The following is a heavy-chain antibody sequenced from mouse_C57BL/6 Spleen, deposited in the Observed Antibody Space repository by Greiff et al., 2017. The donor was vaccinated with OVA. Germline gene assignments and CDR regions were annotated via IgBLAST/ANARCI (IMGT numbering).Heavy chain of an antibody. CDR3: ERTLYGPFAY. J-gene: IGHJ3*01. D-gene: IGHD1-1*01. CDR1: GYTFTDYN. Sequence: VQLQQSGPELVKPGASVKIPCKASGYTFTDYNMDWVKQSHGKSLEWIGDINPNNGGTIYNQKFKGKATLTVDKSSSTAYMELLSLTSEDTAVYYCERTLYGPFAYWGQGTLVTVSA. CDR2: INPNNGGT. V-gene: IGHV1-18*01.